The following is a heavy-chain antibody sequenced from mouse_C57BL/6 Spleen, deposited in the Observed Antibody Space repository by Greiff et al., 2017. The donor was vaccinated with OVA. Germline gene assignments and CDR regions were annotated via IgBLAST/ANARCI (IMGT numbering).Heavy chain of an antibody. CDR3: ARNDYDGVDY. V-gene: IGHV5-17*01. CDR1: GFTFSDYG. J-gene: IGHJ2*01. Sequence: EVKVVESGGGLVKPGGSLKLSCAASGFTFSDYGMHWVRQAPEKGLEWVAYISSGSSTIYYADTVKGRFTVSRDNAKNTLFLQMTSLRSEDTAMYYCARNDYDGVDYWGKGTTLTVSS. D-gene: IGHD2-4*01. CDR2: ISSGSSTI.